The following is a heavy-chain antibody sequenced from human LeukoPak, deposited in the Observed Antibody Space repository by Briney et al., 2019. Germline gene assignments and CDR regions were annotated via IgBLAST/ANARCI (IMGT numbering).Heavy chain of an antibody. CDR3: ATLYYYDSSGYFGFQH. CDR2: IYYSGST. J-gene: IGHJ1*01. D-gene: IGHD3-22*01. Sequence: SETLSLTCTVSGGSISSYYWSWIRQPPGKGLEWIGYIYYSGSTNYNPSLKSRVTISVDTSNNQFSLKLSSVTAADTAVYYCATLYYYDSSGYFGFQHWGQGTLVTVSS. CDR1: GGSISSYY. V-gene: IGHV4-59*01.